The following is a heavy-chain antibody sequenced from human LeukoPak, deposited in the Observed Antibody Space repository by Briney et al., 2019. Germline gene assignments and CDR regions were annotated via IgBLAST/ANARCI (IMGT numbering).Heavy chain of an antibody. CDR3: ARARHYDILTGYYIDFDY. V-gene: IGHV4-30-2*01. CDR1: GGSISSGGYS. Sequence: SETLSLTCAVSGGSISSGGYSWSWIRQPPGKGLEWIGYIYHSGSTYYNPSLKSRVTISVDRSKNQFSLKLSSVTAADTAVYYCARARHYDILTGYYIDFDYWGQGTLVTVSS. J-gene: IGHJ4*02. D-gene: IGHD3-9*01. CDR2: IYHSGST.